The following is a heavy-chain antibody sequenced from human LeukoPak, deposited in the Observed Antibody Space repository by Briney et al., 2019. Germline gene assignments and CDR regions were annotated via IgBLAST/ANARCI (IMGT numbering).Heavy chain of an antibody. Sequence: ASVTVSCTASGYTFTSYYMHWVRQAPGQGLEWMGIINPSGGSTSYAQKFQGRVTMTRDTSTSTVYMELSSLRSEDTAVYYCARIYGSGSYTDYWGQGTLVTVSS. J-gene: IGHJ4*02. V-gene: IGHV1-46*01. CDR1: GYTFTSYY. D-gene: IGHD3-10*01. CDR2: INPSGGST. CDR3: ARIYGSGSYTDY.